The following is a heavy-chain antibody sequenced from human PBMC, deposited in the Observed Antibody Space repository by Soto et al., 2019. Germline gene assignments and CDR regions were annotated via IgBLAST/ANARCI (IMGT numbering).Heavy chain of an antibody. V-gene: IGHV1-3*01. J-gene: IGHJ6*02. CDR3: ARAKSHYYGMDA. CDR1: GYTFTSYA. D-gene: IGHD5-12*01. Sequence: ASVKVSCKASGYTFTSYAMHWVRQAPGQRLEWMGWINAGNGNTKYSQKYQGRVTITRDTSASTAYMELSSLRSEDTAVYYCARAKSHYYGMDAWGQGTTVTVSS. CDR2: INAGNGNT.